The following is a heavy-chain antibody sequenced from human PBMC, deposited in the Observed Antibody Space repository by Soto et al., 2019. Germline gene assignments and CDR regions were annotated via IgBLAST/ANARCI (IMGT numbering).Heavy chain of an antibody. CDR1: GGYISNSSYY. V-gene: IGHV4-39*01. Sequence: PSQTLSLSYTVSGGYISNSSYYWGWIRQPPGKGLEWIGSIYYSGSTYYNPSLKSRVTISVDTSKNQFSLKLSSVTAADTAVYYCARLIAVAGTIWFDPWGQGTLVTVSS. CDR2: IYYSGST. CDR3: ARLIAVAGTIWFDP. D-gene: IGHD6-19*01. J-gene: IGHJ5*02.